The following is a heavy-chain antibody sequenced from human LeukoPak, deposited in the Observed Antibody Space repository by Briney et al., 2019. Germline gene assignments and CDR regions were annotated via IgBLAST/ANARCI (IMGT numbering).Heavy chain of an antibody. D-gene: IGHD3-9*01. Sequence: TSETLSLTCAVYGGSFSGYYWSWIRQPPGKGLEWIGEINHSGSTNYNPSLKSRVTISVDTSKNQFSLKLSSVTAADTAVYYCARSPRVLRYFYGMDVWGQGTTVTVSS. V-gene: IGHV4-34*01. CDR2: INHSGST. CDR1: GGSFSGYY. J-gene: IGHJ6*02. CDR3: ARSPRVLRYFYGMDV.